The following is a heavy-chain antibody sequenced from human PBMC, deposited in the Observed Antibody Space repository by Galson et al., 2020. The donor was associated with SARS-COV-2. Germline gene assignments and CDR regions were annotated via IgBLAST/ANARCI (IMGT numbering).Heavy chain of an antibody. CDR1: GFSFSSHA. CDR3: ARWGCSGGTCFAGAYFDH. Sequence: GESLKISCAASGFSFSSHAMHWVRQAPGKGLEWVAQIFYDGSDKYYRDSVKGRFTISRDSSKNTVFLQMNNLRAEDTAVYYCARWGCSGGTCFAGAYFDHWGQGTPVTVS. J-gene: IGHJ4*02. CDR2: IFYDGSDK. V-gene: IGHV3-33*01. D-gene: IGHD2-15*01.